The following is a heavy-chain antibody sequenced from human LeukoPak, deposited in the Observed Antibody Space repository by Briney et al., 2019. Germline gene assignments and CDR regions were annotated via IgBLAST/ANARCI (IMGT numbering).Heavy chain of an antibody. J-gene: IGHJ4*02. Sequence: KPSETLSLTCAVYGGSFSGYYWSWIRQPPGKGLEWIGEINHSGSTNYNPSLKSRVTISVDTSKNQFSLKLSSVTAADTAVYYCARESYATFDYWGQGTLVTVSS. CDR2: INHSGST. CDR3: ARESYATFDY. V-gene: IGHV4-34*01. CDR1: GGSFSGYY.